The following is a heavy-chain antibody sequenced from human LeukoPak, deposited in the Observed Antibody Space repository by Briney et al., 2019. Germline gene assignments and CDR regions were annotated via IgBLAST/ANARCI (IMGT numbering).Heavy chain of an antibody. D-gene: IGHD5-18*01. CDR2: IIPILGIA. Sequence: GASVTVSCKASGYTFTSYYMHWVRQAPGQGLEWMGRIIPILGIANYAQKFQGRVTITADKSTSTAYMELSSLRSEDTAVYYCARAQYSYGYGLNWFDPWGQGTLVTVSS. CDR3: ARAQYSYGYGLNWFDP. CDR1: GYTFTSYY. V-gene: IGHV1-69*04. J-gene: IGHJ5*02.